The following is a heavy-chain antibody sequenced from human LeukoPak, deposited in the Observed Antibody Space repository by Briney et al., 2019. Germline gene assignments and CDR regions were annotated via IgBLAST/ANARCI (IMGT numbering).Heavy chain of an antibody. Sequence: PSETLSLTCTVSGGSMSSSRYYWGWIRQPPGKGLEWAGNIYYSGTTYFNPSLESRVNMSVDTSKSQFSLNLSSVTATDTAVYYCARSAYYYDGIADYWGQGVLVTVSS. D-gene: IGHD3-22*01. CDR1: GGSMSSSRYY. CDR2: IYYSGTT. CDR3: ARSAYYYDGIADY. V-gene: IGHV4-39*01. J-gene: IGHJ4*02.